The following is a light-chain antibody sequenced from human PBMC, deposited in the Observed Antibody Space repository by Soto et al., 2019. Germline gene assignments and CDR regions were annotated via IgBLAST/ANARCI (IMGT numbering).Light chain of an antibody. J-gene: IGKJ3*01. CDR3: QQYDKWPPLFT. CDR2: GVS. Sequence: EIVLTQSPATLSMSPGERATLSCRASHSVSSNLAWYRQIPGQPPRLLIYGVSIRATGIPARFSGSGSGTEFTLTISSLQSEDFAVYYCQQYDKWPPLFTFGPGTRVDIK. CDR1: HSVSSN. V-gene: IGKV3-15*01.